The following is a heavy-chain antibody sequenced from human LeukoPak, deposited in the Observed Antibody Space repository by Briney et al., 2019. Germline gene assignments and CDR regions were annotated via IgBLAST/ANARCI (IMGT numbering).Heavy chain of an antibody. V-gene: IGHV3-23*01. CDR2: LTGNGGYT. D-gene: IGHD4-17*01. Sequence: PGGSLRLSCAASEFAFSTYNMSWVRQAPGKGLEWVSALTGNGGYTYYADSVKGRFTISRDNSKNTLYLQLDSLRAEDTAVYYCAKSRYGDYGYWYFDFWGRGTLVTVSS. CDR3: AKSRYGDYGYWYFDF. CDR1: EFAFSTYN. J-gene: IGHJ2*01.